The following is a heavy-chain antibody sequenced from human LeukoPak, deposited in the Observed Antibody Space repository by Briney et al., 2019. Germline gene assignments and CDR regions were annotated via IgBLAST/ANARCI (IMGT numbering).Heavy chain of an antibody. J-gene: IGHJ4*02. CDR3: AKVKYYYDSSGHEDY. V-gene: IGHV3-23*01. CDR2: ISDSGGNT. Sequence: PGGSLRLSCAASGFTFSSYAMSWVRQAPGKGLEWVSSISDSGGNTYYADSVKGRFTISRDNSKNTLYLQMNSLRAEDTAVYYCAKVKYYYDSSGHEDYWGQGTLVTVSS. CDR1: GFTFSSYA. D-gene: IGHD3-22*01.